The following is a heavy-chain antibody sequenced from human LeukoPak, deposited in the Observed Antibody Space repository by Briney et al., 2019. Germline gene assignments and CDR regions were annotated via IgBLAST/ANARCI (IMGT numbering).Heavy chain of an antibody. CDR3: AGALYYGSGNRYYFDY. CDR2: ISSSSSYI. J-gene: IGHJ4*02. D-gene: IGHD3-10*01. V-gene: IGHV3-21*01. CDR1: GFTFSSYN. Sequence: GGSLRLSCAASGFTFSSYNMNWVRQAPGKGLEWVSSISSSSSYIYYADSVKGRFTISRDNPKNSLYLQMNSLRAEDTAVYYCAGALYYGSGNRYYFDYWGQGTLVTVSS.